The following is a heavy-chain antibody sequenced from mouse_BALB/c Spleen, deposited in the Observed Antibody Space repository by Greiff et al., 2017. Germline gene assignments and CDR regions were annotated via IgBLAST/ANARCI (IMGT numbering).Heavy chain of an antibody. CDR1: GYTFTSYY. CDR2: INPSNGGT. V-gene: IGHV1S81*02. J-gene: IGHJ4*01. Sequence: VQLQQPGAELVKPGASVKLSCKASGYTFTSYYMYWVKQRPGQGLEWIGGINPSNGGTNFNEKFKSKATLTVDKSSSTAYMQLSSLTSEDSAVYYGTRITTVVARAMDYWGQGTSVTVSS. CDR3: TRITTVVARAMDY. D-gene: IGHD1-1*01.